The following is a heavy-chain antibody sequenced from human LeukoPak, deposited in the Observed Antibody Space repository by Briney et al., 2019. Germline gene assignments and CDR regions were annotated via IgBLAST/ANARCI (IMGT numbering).Heavy chain of an antibody. J-gene: IGHJ5*02. CDR3: ARFGYSSGWYENWFDP. CDR1: GFTVSSNY. CDR2: IYSGGSI. V-gene: IGHV3-66*01. D-gene: IGHD6-19*01. Sequence: GGSLRLSCAASGFTVSSNYMSWVRQAPGKGLEWVSVIYSGGSIYYADSVKGRFTISRDNSKNTLYLQMNSLRAEDTAVYYCARFGYSSGWYENWFDPWGQGTLVTVSS.